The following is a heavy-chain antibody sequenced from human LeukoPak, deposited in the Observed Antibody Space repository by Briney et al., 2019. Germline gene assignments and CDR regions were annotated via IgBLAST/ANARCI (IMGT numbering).Heavy chain of an antibody. D-gene: IGHD2-2*01. CDR3: AKEARLYCSSTSCQESWFDP. Sequence: GGSLRLSCAASGFSFSSYAMSWVRQAPGEGLEWVSAISGSGGSTYYADSVKGRYTISRDNSKNTLYLQMNSLRAEDTAVYYWAKEARLYCSSTSCQESWFDPWGQGTLVTVSS. J-gene: IGHJ5*02. CDR2: ISGSGGST. V-gene: IGHV3-23*01. CDR1: GFSFSSYA.